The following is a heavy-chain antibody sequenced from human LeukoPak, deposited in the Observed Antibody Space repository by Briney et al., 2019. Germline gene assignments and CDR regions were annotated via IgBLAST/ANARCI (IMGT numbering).Heavy chain of an antibody. CDR3: ARSSIAVAGTVDY. CDR1: GGSMSSSSYY. Sequence: ASETLSLTCTVSGGSMSSSSYYWGWIRQPPGKGLEWIGSIYYSESTYQNPSLKSRVTISVDTSKNQFSLKLSSVTAADTAVYYCARSSIAVAGTVDYWGQGTLVTVSS. D-gene: IGHD6-19*01. CDR2: IYYSEST. J-gene: IGHJ4*02. V-gene: IGHV4-39*07.